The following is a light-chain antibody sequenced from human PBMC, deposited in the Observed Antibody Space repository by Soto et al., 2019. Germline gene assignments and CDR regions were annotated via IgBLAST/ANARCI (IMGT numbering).Light chain of an antibody. CDR2: WAS. CDR3: LQYYSTPLA. V-gene: IGKV4-1*01. J-gene: IGKJ1*01. CDR1: QSVLYSSNNKNF. Sequence: DIVMTQSPDSLAVSLGERAAINCKSSQSVLYSSNNKNFLAWYQQKPGQPPKLLISWASTRESGVPDRFSGSGSGTDFTLTISSLQADDVAVYYCLQYYSTPLAFGQGTKVEIK.